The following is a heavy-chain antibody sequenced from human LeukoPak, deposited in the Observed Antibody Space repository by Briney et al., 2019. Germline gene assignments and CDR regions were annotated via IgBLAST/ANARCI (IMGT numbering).Heavy chain of an antibody. D-gene: IGHD2-2*01. CDR2: ISGSGGCT. J-gene: IGHJ6*02. CDR3: AQGHCSGTTCYEGSGIDV. V-gene: IGHV3-23*01. CDR1: GFPFASYA. Sequence: GGSLRLSCAASGFPFASYAMAWVRQAPGKGLEWVSTISGSGGCTYFADSVKGRFTISRDNSKDTLYLQMNSLRPEDTALYYFAQGHCSGTTCYEGSGIDVWGQGTTVTVSS.